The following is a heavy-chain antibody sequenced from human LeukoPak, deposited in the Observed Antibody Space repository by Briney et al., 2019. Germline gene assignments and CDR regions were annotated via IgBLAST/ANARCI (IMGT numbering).Heavy chain of an antibody. Sequence: GGSLRLSCAASGLTFSSYWMSWVRQAPGKGLEWVANIKQDGSQKYYMDSVKGRFTISRDNAKNSLYLQMNSLSAEDTAVYYCAGAGLDYWGQGTLVTVSS. CDR1: GLTFSSYW. V-gene: IGHV3-7*03. J-gene: IGHJ4*02. CDR3: AGAGLDY. CDR2: IKQDGSQK.